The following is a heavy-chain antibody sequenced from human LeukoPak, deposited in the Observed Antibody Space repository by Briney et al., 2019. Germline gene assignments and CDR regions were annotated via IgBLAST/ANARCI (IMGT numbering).Heavy chain of an antibody. CDR2: IYSGGST. J-gene: IGHJ3*02. CDR3: AKDSGYSYGSPSGMLDAFDI. Sequence: QSGGSLRLSCAASGFTVSSNYMSWVRQAPGKGLEWVSVIYSGGSTYYADSVKGRFTISRDNSKNTLYLQMNSLRAEDTAVYYCAKDSGYSYGSPSGMLDAFDIWGQGTMVTVSS. D-gene: IGHD5-18*01. CDR1: GFTVSSNY. V-gene: IGHV3-66*01.